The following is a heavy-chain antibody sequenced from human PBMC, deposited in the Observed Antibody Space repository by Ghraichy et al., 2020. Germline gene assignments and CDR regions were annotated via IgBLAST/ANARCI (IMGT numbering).Heavy chain of an antibody. J-gene: IGHJ4*02. CDR2: IKQDGSEK. Sequence: ETLSLTCAASGFTFSSYWMSWVRQAPGKGLEWVANIKQDGSEKYYVDSVKGRFTISRDNAKNSLYLQMNSLRAEDTAVYYCARRVREQLVWNYWGQGTLVTVSS. CDR3: ARRVREQLVWNY. CDR1: GFTFSSYW. V-gene: IGHV3-7*01. D-gene: IGHD6-6*01.